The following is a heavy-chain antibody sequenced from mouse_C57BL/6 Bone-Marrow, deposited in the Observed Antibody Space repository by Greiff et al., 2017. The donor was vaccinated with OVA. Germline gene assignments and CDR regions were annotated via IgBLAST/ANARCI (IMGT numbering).Heavy chain of an antibody. CDR3: ARRSYWYFGV. CDR2: IYPGDGDT. Sequence: VKLMESGAELVKPGASVKISCKASGYAFSSYWMNWVEQRPGKGLEWIGQIYPGDGDTNYNGKFKGKATLTADKSSSTAYMQLSGLTSEDSAVYFCARRSYWYFGVWGTGTTVTVAS. J-gene: IGHJ1*03. V-gene: IGHV1-80*01. CDR1: GYAFSSYW.